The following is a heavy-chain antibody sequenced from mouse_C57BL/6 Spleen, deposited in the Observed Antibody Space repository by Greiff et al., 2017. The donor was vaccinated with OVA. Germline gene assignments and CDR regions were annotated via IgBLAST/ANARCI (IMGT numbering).Heavy chain of an antibody. CDR1: GFTFSSYA. CDR2: ISDGGSYT. J-gene: IGHJ2*01. CDR3: ARARGNFYFDY. V-gene: IGHV5-4*03. Sequence: EVKLVESGGGLVKPGGSLKLSCAASGFTFSSYAMSWVRQTPEKRLEWVATISDGGSYTYYPDNVKGRFTISRDNAKNNLYLQMSHLKSEDTAMYYCARARGNFYFDYWGQGTTLTVSS. D-gene: IGHD2-1*01.